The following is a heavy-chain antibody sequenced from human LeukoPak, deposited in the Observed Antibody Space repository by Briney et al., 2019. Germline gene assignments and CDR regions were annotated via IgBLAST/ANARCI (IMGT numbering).Heavy chain of an antibody. CDR2: IYHSGST. D-gene: IGHD6-13*01. J-gene: IGHJ6*02. V-gene: IGHV4-4*02. CDR3: ARVGSCTYAGGHICGMDV. Sequence: SETLSLTCAVSGGSFSSSNWWWWVRQPPGKGLEWIGVIYHSGSTNYNPSLKSRVTISVDKSKNQSSLKLSSVTAADTAVYYCARVGSCTYAGGHICGMDVWGQGTTVTVSS. CDR1: GGSFSSSNW.